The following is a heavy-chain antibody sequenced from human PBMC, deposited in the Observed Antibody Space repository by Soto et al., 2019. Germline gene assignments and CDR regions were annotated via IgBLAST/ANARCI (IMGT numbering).Heavy chain of an antibody. Sequence: SETLSLTCTVSGGSISSYYWSWIRQPPGKGLEWIGYIYYSGSTNYNPSLKSRVTISVDTSKNQFSLKLSSVTAADTAVYYCVRDHRSSSWFDNWFDPWGQGTLVTVSS. D-gene: IGHD6-13*01. CDR3: VRDHRSSSWFDNWFDP. CDR1: GGSISSYY. V-gene: IGHV4-59*01. J-gene: IGHJ5*02. CDR2: IYYSGST.